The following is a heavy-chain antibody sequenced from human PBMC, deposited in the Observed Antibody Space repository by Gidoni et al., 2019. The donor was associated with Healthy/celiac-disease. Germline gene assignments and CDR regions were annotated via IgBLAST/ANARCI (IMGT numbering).Heavy chain of an antibody. D-gene: IGHD6-19*01. V-gene: IGHV4-30-2*01. CDR2: IYQSGST. Sequence: QLQVQESGSGLVKPSQTLSLTCAISGGSISSGASSWSWIRQPPGKGLEWIGYIYQSGSTNYNPSLKSRVTMSVDRSKNQFSLKLSSVTAADTAVYYCARGGGWGGEAFDIWGQGTMVTVSS. CDR1: GGSISSGASS. J-gene: IGHJ3*02. CDR3: ARGGGWGGEAFDI.